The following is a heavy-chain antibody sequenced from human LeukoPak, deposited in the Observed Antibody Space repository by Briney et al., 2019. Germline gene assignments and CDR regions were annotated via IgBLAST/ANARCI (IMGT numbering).Heavy chain of an antibody. CDR1: GFTFSDYY. V-gene: IGHV3-11*04. Sequence: GGSLRLSCAASGFTFSDYYMSWIRQAPGEGLEWVSYISSSGSTIYYADSVKGRFTISRDNARNSLYLQMNSLRAEDTAVYYCAREPEEEWLLLDYWGQGTLVTVSS. CDR2: ISSSGSTI. D-gene: IGHD3-3*01. CDR3: AREPEEEWLLLDY. J-gene: IGHJ4*02.